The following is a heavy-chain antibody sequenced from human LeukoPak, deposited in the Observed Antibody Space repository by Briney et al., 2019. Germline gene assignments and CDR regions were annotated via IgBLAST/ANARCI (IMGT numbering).Heavy chain of an antibody. J-gene: IGHJ4*02. CDR3: ARNLATIRHYFDY. CDR2: IYSGGST. D-gene: IGHD5-24*01. CDR1: GFTVSSNY. Sequence: GGSLRLSCAASGFTVSSNYMSWVRQAPGKGLEWVSVIYSGGSTYYADSVKGRFTISRDNSKNTLYLQMNSLRAEDTAVYYCARNLATIRHYFDYWGQGTLVTVSS. V-gene: IGHV3-66*01.